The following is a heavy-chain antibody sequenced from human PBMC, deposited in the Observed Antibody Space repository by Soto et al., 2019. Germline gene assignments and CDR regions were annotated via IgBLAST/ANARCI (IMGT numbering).Heavy chain of an antibody. V-gene: IGHV6-1*01. D-gene: IGHD3-3*01. CDR1: GEGVSSNSAA. CDR2: TYYRSKWYN. CDR3: ARGLRCLESLRTYGMDV. J-gene: IGHJ6*02. Sequence: PPSLSLTCAISGEGVSSNSAAWNWIRQSPSRGLERLGRTYYRSKWYNDYAVSVKSRITIIPDTSKNQFSLQLNSVTPEDTAVYYCARGLRCLESLRTYGMDVWGQGTTVTVSS.